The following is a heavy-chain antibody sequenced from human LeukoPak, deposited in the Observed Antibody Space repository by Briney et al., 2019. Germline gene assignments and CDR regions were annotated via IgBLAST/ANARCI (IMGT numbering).Heavy chain of an antibody. Sequence: GGSLRLSCTASGFTFSSYWMHWVRQAPGKGLVWVSHINGDGSTTSYADSVKGRFTISRDNAKNTVYLQMNSLRAEDTAVYYCAKGGSSSPRSTFDYWGQGTLLTVSS. D-gene: IGHD6-13*01. CDR2: INGDGSTT. CDR1: GFTFSSYW. J-gene: IGHJ4*02. CDR3: AKGGSSSPRSTFDY. V-gene: IGHV3-74*01.